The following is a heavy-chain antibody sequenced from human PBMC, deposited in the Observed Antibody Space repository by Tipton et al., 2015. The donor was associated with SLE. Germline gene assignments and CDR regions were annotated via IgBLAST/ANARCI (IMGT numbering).Heavy chain of an antibody. Sequence: SLRLSCAASGFTFSSYSMNWVRQAPGKGLEWVSSISSSSSYIYYADSVKGRFTISRDNAKNSLYLQMNSLRAEDTAVYYCARVREWLDAFDIWGQGTMVTVSS. CDR2: ISSSSSYI. CDR1: GFTFSSYS. D-gene: IGHD6-19*01. CDR3: ARVREWLDAFDI. J-gene: IGHJ3*02. V-gene: IGHV3-21*01.